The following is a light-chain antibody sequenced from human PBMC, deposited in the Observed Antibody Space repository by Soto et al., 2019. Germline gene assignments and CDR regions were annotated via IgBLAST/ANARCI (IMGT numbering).Light chain of an antibody. CDR1: QTVRGNY. J-gene: IGKJ1*01. CDR2: DAS. V-gene: IGKV3-20*01. CDR3: QQYGDSWA. Sequence: ESVLTQSPGTLSVSPGEGATLSCRASQTVRGNYLAWYQQKPGQAPRLLIHDASSRAAGIPDRFSGSGSGTDFTLTISRLEPEDFAMYFCQQYGDSWAFGQGTKVDIK.